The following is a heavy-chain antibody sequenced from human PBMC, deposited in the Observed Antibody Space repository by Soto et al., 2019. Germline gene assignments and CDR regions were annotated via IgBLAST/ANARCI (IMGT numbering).Heavy chain of an antibody. J-gene: IGHJ4*02. CDR1: GYTFTNYG. CDR2: ISAYNGNT. Sequence: GASVKVSCKASGYTFTNYGITWVRQAPGQGLEWMGWISAYNGNTNYAQKLQGRVTMTTDTSTSTAYMELRSLRSDDTAVYYCARGRQWYSGYDWDYWGQGTLVTVSS. V-gene: IGHV1-18*01. D-gene: IGHD5-12*01. CDR3: ARGRQWYSGYDWDY.